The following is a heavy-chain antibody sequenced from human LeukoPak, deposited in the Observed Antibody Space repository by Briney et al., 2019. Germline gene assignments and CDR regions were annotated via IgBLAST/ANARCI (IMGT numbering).Heavy chain of an antibody. CDR1: GYNFINYW. D-gene: IGHD3-10*01. J-gene: IGHJ4*02. CDR2: IYPRDSET. Sequence: GESLKISCKGSGYNFINYWIGRVRQVPGKGLEWMGIIYPRDSETRYRPSFQGQVTILVDKSINAAYLQWSSLKASDTAIYYCATRYGSGTYYPFDYWGQGTLVTVSS. V-gene: IGHV5-51*01. CDR3: ATRYGSGTYYPFDY.